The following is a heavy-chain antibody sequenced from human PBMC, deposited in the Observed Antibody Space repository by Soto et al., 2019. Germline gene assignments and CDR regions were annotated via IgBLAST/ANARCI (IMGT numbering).Heavy chain of an antibody. CDR3: ARELYDFWSDY. CDR1: GFTFSSYS. J-gene: IGHJ4*02. CDR2: ISSSSSYI. V-gene: IGHV3-21*01. Sequence: GGSLRLSCAASGFTFSSYSMNWVRQAPGKGLEWVSSISSSSSYIYYADSVNGRFTISRDNAKNSLYLQMNSLRSEDTAVYYCARELYDFWSDYWGQGTLVTVSS. D-gene: IGHD3-3*01.